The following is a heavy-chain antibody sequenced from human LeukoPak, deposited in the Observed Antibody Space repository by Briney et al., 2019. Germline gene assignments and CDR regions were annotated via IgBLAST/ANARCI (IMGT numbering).Heavy chain of an antibody. CDR1: GFTFSSYA. J-gene: IGHJ4*02. V-gene: IGHV3-23*01. D-gene: IGHD4-23*01. CDR2: ISGSGGST. Sequence: GGSLRLSCAASGFTFSSYAMSWVPQAPGKGLEWVPAISGSGGSTCYADSVKGRFTISRDNSKNTLYLQMNSLRAEDTAVYYCATTTTVVTLFDYWGQGTLVTVSS. CDR3: ATTTTVVTLFDY.